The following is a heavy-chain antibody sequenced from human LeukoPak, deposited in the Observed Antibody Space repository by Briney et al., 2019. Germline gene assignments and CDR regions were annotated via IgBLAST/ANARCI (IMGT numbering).Heavy chain of an antibody. CDR3: ARSTVGTSCCTAVDY. J-gene: IGHJ4*02. CDR1: GFTVSSNY. Sequence: GGSLRLSCAASGFTVSSNYMSWVRQAPGKGLEWASGISAGGDRTYYADSVKGRFTISRDNSKNTLYLQMNSLRAEDTAEYYCARSTVGTSCCTAVDYWGQGTLVTVSS. D-gene: IGHD1-26*01. CDR2: ISAGGDRT. V-gene: IGHV3-23*01.